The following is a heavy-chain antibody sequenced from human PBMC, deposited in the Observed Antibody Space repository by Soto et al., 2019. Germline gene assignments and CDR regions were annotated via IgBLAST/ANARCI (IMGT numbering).Heavy chain of an antibody. J-gene: IGHJ5*02. V-gene: IGHV1-46*01. D-gene: IGHD3-3*01. CDR3: ARRKITSGPGFERLFDP. CDR2: INPSGGST. CDR1: GYTFTSYY. Sequence: ASVKVSCKASGYTFTSYYMHWVRQAPGQGLEWMGIINPSGGSTSYAQKFQGRVTMTRDTSTSTVYMELSSLRSEDTAVYYCARRKITSGPGFERLFDPWGQGTLVTVSS.